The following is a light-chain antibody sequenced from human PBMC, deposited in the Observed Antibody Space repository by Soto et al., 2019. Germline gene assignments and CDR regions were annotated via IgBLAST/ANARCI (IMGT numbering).Light chain of an antibody. J-gene: IGLJ2*01. CDR2: EVS. CDR1: SSDVGAYNY. CDR3: SSYTSTSTLV. Sequence: QSALTQPASVSGSPGQSITISCTGTSSDVGAYNYVSWFQQHPGKAPKLMIYEVSNRPSGISSRFSGSKSSNTASLTISGLQAEDDADYYCSSYTSTSTLVFGGGTKVTVL. V-gene: IGLV2-14*01.